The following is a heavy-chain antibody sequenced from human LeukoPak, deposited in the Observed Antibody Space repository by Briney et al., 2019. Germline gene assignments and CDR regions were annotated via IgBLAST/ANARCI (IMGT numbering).Heavy chain of an antibody. V-gene: IGHV3-30*02. CDR1: GFTVSSTY. CDR3: AKVKVISSTWYEDYFDF. CDR2: IRYDGSNK. D-gene: IGHD6-13*01. J-gene: IGHJ4*02. Sequence: PGGSPRLSCAASGFTVSSTYLSWVRQAPGKGLEWVAFIRYDGSNKYYADSVKGRFTISRDNSKSTLYLQMNSLRAEDTGVFYCAKVKVISSTWYEDYFDFRGLGTLVTVSS.